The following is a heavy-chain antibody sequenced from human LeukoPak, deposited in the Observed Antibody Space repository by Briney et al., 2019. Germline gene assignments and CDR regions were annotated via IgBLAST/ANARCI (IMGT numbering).Heavy chain of an antibody. Sequence: PSETLSLTCTVSGGSISSYFWSWNRQPPGKGLEWIGYIYYSGSTNYNPSLKSRVTISVDTSKNQFSLKLSSVTAADTAVYYCARGHFLGTGTNWFDPWGQGTLVTVSS. V-gene: IGHV4-59*01. D-gene: IGHD1-1*01. J-gene: IGHJ5*02. CDR3: ARGHFLGTGTNWFDP. CDR2: IYYSGST. CDR1: GGSISSYF.